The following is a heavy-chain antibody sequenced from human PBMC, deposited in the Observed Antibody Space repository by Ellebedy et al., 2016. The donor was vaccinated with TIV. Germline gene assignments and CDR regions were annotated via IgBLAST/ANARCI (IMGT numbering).Heavy chain of an antibody. CDR1: GGTFTNYA. Sequence: ASVKVSCKASGGTFTNYAISWVRQAPGQGLEWMGRIIPVFGTADYAQKYQGGVTMTADKSTSTAYMELSSLRSEDTAVYYCASRNDSSGYYYVLAFEYWGQGTLVTVSS. V-gene: IGHV1-69*06. J-gene: IGHJ4*02. D-gene: IGHD3-22*01. CDR2: IIPVFGTA. CDR3: ASRNDSSGYYYVLAFEY.